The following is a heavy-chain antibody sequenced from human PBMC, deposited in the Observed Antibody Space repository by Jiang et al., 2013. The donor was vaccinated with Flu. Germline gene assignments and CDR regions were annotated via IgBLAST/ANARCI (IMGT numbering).Heavy chain of an antibody. CDR3: ARPFDYEYWSGTNY. V-gene: IGHV5-51*01. J-gene: IGHJ4*02. CDR1: GYDFTNYW. Sequence: GAEVKKPGQSLKISCKASGYDFTNYWIGWVRQMPGKGLEFMGIIYPRDSDIRYNPAFQGQVTISADKSINTAFLQWSSLKASDTAIYYCARPFDYEYWSGTNYWGQGTLVTVSS. CDR2: IYPRDSDI. D-gene: IGHD3-3*01.